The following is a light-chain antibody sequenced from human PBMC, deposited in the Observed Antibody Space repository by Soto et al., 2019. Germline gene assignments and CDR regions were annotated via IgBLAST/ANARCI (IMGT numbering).Light chain of an antibody. J-gene: IGKJ1*01. V-gene: IGKV3-15*01. CDR1: QSVSSN. CDR3: QQYNNWWT. CDR2: GAS. Sequence: EIVMTQSPATLAVSPGERATLSCRASQSVSSNLAWYQQKLGQAPRLLIYGASTRPTGIPARFSGSGSGTEFTLTISSLQSEYFAVYYCQQYNNWWTFGQGTKVEIK.